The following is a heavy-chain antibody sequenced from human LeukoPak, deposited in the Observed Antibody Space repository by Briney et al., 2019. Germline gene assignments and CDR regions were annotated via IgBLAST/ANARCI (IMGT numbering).Heavy chain of an antibody. Sequence: PSETLSLTCTVSGGSISGQYWSLIRQPPGKGLEWIGYIYYTGITKYNPSLKSRVTISVDTFKNQFSLRLTSVTAADTAVYYCARSTYSGSSHDCWGQGTLVTVSS. CDR1: GGSISGQY. D-gene: IGHD1-26*01. V-gene: IGHV4-59*11. CDR2: IYYTGIT. CDR3: ARSTYSGSSHDC. J-gene: IGHJ4*02.